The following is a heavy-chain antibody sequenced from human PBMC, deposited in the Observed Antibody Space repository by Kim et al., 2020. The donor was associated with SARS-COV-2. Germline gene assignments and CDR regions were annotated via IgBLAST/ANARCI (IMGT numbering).Heavy chain of an antibody. CDR1: GYTFTSYG. V-gene: IGHV1-18*01. CDR3: ARGVLRGIYYYYGMDV. J-gene: IGHJ6*02. Sequence: ASVKVSCKASGYTFTSYGISWVRQAPGQGLEWMGWISAYNGNTNYAQKLQGRVTMTTDTSTSTAYMELRSLRSDDTAVYYCARGVLRGIYYYYGMDVWGQGTTVTVSS. CDR2: ISAYNGNT. D-gene: IGHD3-10*01.